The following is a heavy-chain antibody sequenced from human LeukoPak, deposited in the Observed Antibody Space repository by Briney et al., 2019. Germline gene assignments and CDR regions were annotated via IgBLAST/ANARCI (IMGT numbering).Heavy chain of an antibody. J-gene: IGHJ6*02. CDR2: ISSSGSTI. CDR3: AKAGLSDSHGGMDV. Sequence: GGSLRLSCAASGFTFSDYYMSWIRQAPGKGLEWVSYISSSGSTIYYADSVKGRFTISRDNAKNSLYLQMNSLRPEDTALYYCAKAGLSDSHGGMDVWGQGTTVTVSS. D-gene: IGHD2-21*01. V-gene: IGHV3-11*01. CDR1: GFTFSDYY.